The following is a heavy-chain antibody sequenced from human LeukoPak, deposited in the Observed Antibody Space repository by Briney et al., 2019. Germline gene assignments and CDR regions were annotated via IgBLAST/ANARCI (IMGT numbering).Heavy chain of an antibody. Sequence: GGSLRLSCAASGFTFSSYAMHWVRQAPGKGLEWVAVISYDGSNKYYADSVKGRFTISRDNSKNTLYLQMNSLRAEDTAVYYCARSNIYSNYVYYYYGMDVWGQGTTVTVSS. J-gene: IGHJ6*02. D-gene: IGHD4-11*01. CDR3: ARSNIYSNYVYYYYGMDV. CDR2: ISYDGSNK. V-gene: IGHV3-30-3*01. CDR1: GFTFSSYA.